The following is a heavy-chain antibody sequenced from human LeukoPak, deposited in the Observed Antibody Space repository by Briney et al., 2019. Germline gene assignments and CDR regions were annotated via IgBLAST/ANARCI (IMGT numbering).Heavy chain of an antibody. V-gene: IGHV3-23*01. CDR3: ARGCSGGSCSENFDY. Sequence: GGSLRLSCAASGFTFSSYAMTWVRQAPGKGLQWVSAVSGSGAHTYYADSVKGRFTISRDNAKNSLYLQMNSLRAEDTAVYYCARGCSGGSCSENFDYWGQGTLVTVSS. CDR1: GFTFSSYA. D-gene: IGHD2-15*01. J-gene: IGHJ4*02. CDR2: VSGSGAHT.